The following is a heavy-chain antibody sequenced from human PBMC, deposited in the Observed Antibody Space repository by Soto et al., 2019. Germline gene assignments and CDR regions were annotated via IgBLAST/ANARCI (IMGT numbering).Heavy chain of an antibody. Sequence: GASVKVACKACGYTFTSYAMHWVCQAPGQRLEWMGWINAGNGNTKYSQKFQGRVTITRDTSASTAYMELSSLRSEDTAVYYCARSIVVVTALDYWGQGTLVTVSS. CDR3: ARSIVVVTALDY. J-gene: IGHJ4*02. CDR1: GYTFTSYA. D-gene: IGHD2-21*02. CDR2: INAGNGNT. V-gene: IGHV1-3*01.